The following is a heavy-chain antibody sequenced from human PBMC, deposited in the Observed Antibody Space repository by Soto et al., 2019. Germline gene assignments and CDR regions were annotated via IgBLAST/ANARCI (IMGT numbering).Heavy chain of an antibody. D-gene: IGHD3-10*01. J-gene: IGHJ6*02. CDR3: ARVGLLWFGERDYGMDV. CDR2: ISYDGSNK. CDR1: VFTFSSYA. Sequence: PGGSLRLSCAASVFTFSSYAMHWFRQAPGKGLEWVAVISYDGSNKYYADSVKGRFTISRDNSKNTLYLQMNSLRAEDTAVYYCARVGLLWFGERDYGMDVWGQGTTVTVS. V-gene: IGHV3-30-3*01.